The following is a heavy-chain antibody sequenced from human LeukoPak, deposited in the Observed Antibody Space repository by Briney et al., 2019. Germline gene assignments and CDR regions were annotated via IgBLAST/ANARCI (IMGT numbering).Heavy chain of an antibody. J-gene: IGHJ4*02. CDR3: AKDAGGTTVTWNFDY. CDR2: ISWNSGSI. D-gene: IGHD4-17*01. Sequence: GRSLRLSCAASGFTFDDYAMHWVRQAPGKGLEWVSGISWNSGSIGYADSVKGRFTISRDNAKNSLYLQMNSLRAEDTALYYCAKDAGGTTVTWNFDYWGQGTLVTVSS. CDR1: GFTFDDYA. V-gene: IGHV3-9*01.